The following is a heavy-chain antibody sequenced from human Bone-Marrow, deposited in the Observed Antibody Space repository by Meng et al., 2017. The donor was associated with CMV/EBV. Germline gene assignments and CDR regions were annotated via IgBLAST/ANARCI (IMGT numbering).Heavy chain of an antibody. V-gene: IGHV4-59*02. CDR3: ARGGGGGYHFDY. Sequence: SETLSLTCTVSGGAASSYYWSWIRQAPGEGLDWVGYIYYSGSTYYKPSLKSRVTMSLNASKRQFSLKLTSVTAADTAVYYCARGGGGGYHFDYWGRGTLVNVSS. J-gene: IGHJ4*01. CDR2: IYYSGST. CDR1: GGAASSYY. D-gene: IGHD3-16*02.